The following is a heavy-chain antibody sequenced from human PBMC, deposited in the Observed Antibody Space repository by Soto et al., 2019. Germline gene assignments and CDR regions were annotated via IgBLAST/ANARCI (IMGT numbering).Heavy chain of an antibody. CDR2: ISSRGSTI. V-gene: IGHV3-48*03. CDR3: ARDGGHGMDV. Sequence: GGSLRLSCAASGFTFSNYEMNWVRQAPGKGLEWVSYISSRGSTIYYADSMKGRFTISRDNAKDSLLLHMDSLRAEDTAVYYCARDGGHGMDVWGQGTTVTVSS. J-gene: IGHJ6*02. CDR1: GFTFSNYE. D-gene: IGHD3-16*01.